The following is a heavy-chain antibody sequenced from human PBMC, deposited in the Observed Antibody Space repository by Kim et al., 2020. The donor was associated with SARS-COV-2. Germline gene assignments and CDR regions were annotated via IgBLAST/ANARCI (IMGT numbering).Heavy chain of an antibody. CDR1: GGSFSGYY. J-gene: IGHJ4*02. Sequence: SETLSLTCAVYGGSFSGYYWSWIRQPPGKGMEWIGEINHSGSTNYNPSLKSRVTISVDTSKNQFSLKLSSVTAADTAVYYCARGRQWLVRVGFDYWGQGTLVTVSS. V-gene: IGHV4-34*01. CDR3: ARGRQWLVRVGFDY. D-gene: IGHD6-19*01. CDR2: INHSGST.